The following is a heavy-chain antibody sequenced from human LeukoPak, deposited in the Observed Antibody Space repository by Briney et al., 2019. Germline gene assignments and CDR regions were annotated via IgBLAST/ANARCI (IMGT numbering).Heavy chain of an antibody. CDR1: GFTFNGYA. D-gene: IGHD5-24*01. CDR3: ARGAGYNYPYYFDY. Sequence: GGSLRLSCAASGFTFNGYAMNWVRQAPGKGLEWVSAISDSGDNTYYADTVRGRFTISRDNSMNTLYLQMNTLRAEDTAVYYCARGAGYNYPYYFDYWGQGTLVTVSS. J-gene: IGHJ4*02. V-gene: IGHV3-23*01. CDR2: ISDSGDNT.